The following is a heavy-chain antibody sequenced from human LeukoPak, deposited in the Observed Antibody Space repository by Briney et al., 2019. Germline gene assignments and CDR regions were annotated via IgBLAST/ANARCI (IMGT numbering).Heavy chain of an antibody. V-gene: IGHV4-38-2*01. J-gene: IGHJ4*02. CDR1: GYSIYSNFY. D-gene: IGHD3-10*01. Sequence: SETLSFNCAVSGYSIYSNFYWGWIRQPPGKGLEWIGSIYHSGSSYYNPSLKNRVTISMDTSNNQFSLKLTSVAAADTAIYYCARHDSSGSSGTYYSVDYWGQGTLVTVSS. CDR2: IYHSGSS. CDR3: ARHDSSGSSGTYYSVDY.